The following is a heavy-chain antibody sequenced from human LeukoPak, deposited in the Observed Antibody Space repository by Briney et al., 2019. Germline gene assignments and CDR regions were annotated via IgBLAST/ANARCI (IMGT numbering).Heavy chain of an antibody. V-gene: IGHV3-48*03. CDR3: ARVRGYMDV. J-gene: IGHJ6*03. CDR2: ISSSGSTI. Sequence: GGSLRLSCAASGFTFSSYEMNWVRQAPGKGLEWVSYISSSGSTIYYADSVKGRFTISRDNAKNSLYLQMNSLRPEDTAVYYCARVRGYMDVWGKGTTVTVSS. CDR1: GFTFSSYE.